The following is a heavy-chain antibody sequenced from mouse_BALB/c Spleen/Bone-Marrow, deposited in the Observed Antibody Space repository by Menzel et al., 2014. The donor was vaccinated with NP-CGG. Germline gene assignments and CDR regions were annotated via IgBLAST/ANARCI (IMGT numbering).Heavy chain of an antibody. J-gene: IGHJ3*01. CDR3: ARHAYYDQTEVSFVY. D-gene: IGHD2-4*01. Sequence: EVKLVESGGGLVKPGGSLKLSCAASGFTFNNYGMSWVRQTPEKRLEGVATISGGGSYTFYPDSVKGRFTISRDNAKNDLYLQLSSLRSEDTALYYCARHAYYDQTEVSFVYWGQGTLVTVSA. CDR2: ISGGGSYT. CDR1: GFTFNNYG. V-gene: IGHV5-9-2*01.